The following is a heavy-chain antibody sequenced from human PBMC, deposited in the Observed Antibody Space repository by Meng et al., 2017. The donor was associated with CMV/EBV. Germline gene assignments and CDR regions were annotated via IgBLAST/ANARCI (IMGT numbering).Heavy chain of an antibody. CDR3: ARDPNLLAYYYDSSGWY. V-gene: IGHV3-7*01. D-gene: IGHD3-22*01. Sequence: GGSLKISCAASGFTFSSYWMSWVRQAPGKGLEWVANIKQDGSEKYYVDSVKGRFTISRDNAKNSLYLQMNSLRAEDTAVYYCARDPNLLAYYYDSSGWYWGQGTLVTVSS. CDR1: GFTFSSYW. J-gene: IGHJ4*02. CDR2: IKQDGSEK.